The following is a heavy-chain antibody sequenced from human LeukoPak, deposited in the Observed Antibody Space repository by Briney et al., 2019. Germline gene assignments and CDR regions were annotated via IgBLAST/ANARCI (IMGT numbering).Heavy chain of an antibody. CDR1: GGSFSGYY. CDR3: ARSGFGYCSSTSCYTSLYYYGMDV. D-gene: IGHD2-2*02. J-gene: IGHJ6*02. V-gene: IGHV4-34*01. Sequence: PSETLSLTCAVYGGSFSGYYWSWIRQPPGKGLEWIGEINHSGSTNYNPSLKSRVTISVDTSKNQFSLKLSSVTAADTAVYYCARSGFGYCSSTSCYTSLYYYGMDVWGQGTTVTVSS. CDR2: INHSGST.